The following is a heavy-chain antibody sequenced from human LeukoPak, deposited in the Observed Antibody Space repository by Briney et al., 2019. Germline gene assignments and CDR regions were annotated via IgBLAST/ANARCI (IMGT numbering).Heavy chain of an antibody. V-gene: IGHV3-23*01. CDR2: ISGSGGST. CDR3: AKGIDGGWRFDY. J-gene: IGHJ4*02. D-gene: IGHD6-19*01. CDR1: GFTFSSYA. Sequence: GGSLRLSCAASGFTFSSYAMSWVRQAPGKGLEWVSAISGSGGSTYYADSVKGRFTISRDNSKNTLYLQMNSLRAEATAVYYCAKGIDGGWRFDYGGQGPWSPSPQ.